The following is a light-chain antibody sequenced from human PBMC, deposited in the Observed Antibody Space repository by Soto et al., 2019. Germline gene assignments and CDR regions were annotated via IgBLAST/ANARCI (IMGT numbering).Light chain of an antibody. CDR2: AAS. CDR3: QQSYSAPPT. CDR1: QNIDNF. J-gene: IGKJ2*01. V-gene: IGKV1-39*01. Sequence: DIQMTQSPSSLSASVGDRVTITCRASQNIDNFLNWYQWRPRKAPKFLIFAASSLQGGVSSRFSGSGSGTDFTLTIINLQPEDFATYYCQQSYSAPPTFGQGTRLEMK.